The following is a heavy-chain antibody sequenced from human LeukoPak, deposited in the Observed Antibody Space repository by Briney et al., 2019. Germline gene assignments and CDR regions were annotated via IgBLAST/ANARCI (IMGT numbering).Heavy chain of an antibody. J-gene: IGHJ4*02. D-gene: IGHD3-10*01. CDR1: GGSISSYY. CDR2: IYYSGCT. V-gene: IGHV4-59*08. CDR3: ARHVGEGYLDY. Sequence: PSETLSLTRTVSGGSISSYYWSWIRQPPGKGLEWIGYIYYSGCTNYNPSLKSRVTISVDTSKNQFSLKLSSVTAADTAVYYCARHVGEGYLDYWGQGTLVTVSS.